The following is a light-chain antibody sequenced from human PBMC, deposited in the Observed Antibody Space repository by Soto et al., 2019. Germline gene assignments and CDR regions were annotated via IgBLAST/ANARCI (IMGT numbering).Light chain of an antibody. CDR1: SSDIGSYSY. Sequence: QSALTQPASMSGSPGQPIIISCSGTSSDIGSYSYVSWYQQHPGKAPKLLIHEVSYRPSGVSNRFSGSKSGNTASLTISGLQADDEADYYCSSYTTSTTLVFGTGTKLTVL. V-gene: IGLV2-14*01. CDR3: SSYTTSTTLV. CDR2: EVS. J-gene: IGLJ1*01.